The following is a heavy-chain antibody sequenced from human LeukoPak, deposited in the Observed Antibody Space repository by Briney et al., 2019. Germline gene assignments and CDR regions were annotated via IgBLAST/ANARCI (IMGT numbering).Heavy chain of an antibody. Sequence: GASVKVSCKASGYSFTYYGVHWVGQAPGQRLEWLGGISAGNGKTKYSQKFQGRVTITRDTSASTAYMELRGLRSEDTAVYYCARMEWNDFGHYYYYGMDVWGKGTTVTVSS. V-gene: IGHV1-3*01. CDR3: ARMEWNDFGHYYYYGMDV. J-gene: IGHJ6*04. CDR2: ISAGNGKT. CDR1: GYSFTYYG. D-gene: IGHD1-1*01.